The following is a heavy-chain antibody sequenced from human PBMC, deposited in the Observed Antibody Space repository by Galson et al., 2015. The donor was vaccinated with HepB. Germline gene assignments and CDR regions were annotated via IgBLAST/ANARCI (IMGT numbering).Heavy chain of an antibody. J-gene: IGHJ3*02. CDR3: ARTSVDTAMGDEIHDAFDI. CDR2: IDWDGDK. Sequence: ALVKPTQTLTPTCTFSGFSLSTSGVCVSWIRQPPGKALEWLALIDWDGDKYYSTSLKTRLTISKDTSKNQVVLTMTNMDPVDTATYYCARTSVDTAMGDEIHDAFDIWGQGTMVTVSS. CDR1: GFSLSTSGVC. V-gene: IGHV2-70*01. D-gene: IGHD5-18*01.